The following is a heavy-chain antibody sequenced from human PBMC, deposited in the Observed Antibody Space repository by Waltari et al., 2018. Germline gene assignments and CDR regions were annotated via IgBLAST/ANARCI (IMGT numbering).Heavy chain of an antibody. Sequence: QLQLQASGPGLVKPSETLSLTCTVSGGAISSSSSYWGGIRQPPGKGLEWVGSIYYSGSTYYNPSLKSRVTISVDTSKNQFSLKLSSVTAADTAVYYCARTATYGSAGFDPWGQGTLVTVSS. CDR2: IYYSGST. J-gene: IGHJ5*02. CDR3: ARTATYGSAGFDP. D-gene: IGHD1-26*01. CDR1: GGAISSSSSY. V-gene: IGHV4-39*01.